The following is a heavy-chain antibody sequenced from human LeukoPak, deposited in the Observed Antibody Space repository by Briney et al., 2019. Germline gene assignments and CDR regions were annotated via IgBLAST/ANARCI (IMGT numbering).Heavy chain of an antibody. J-gene: IGHJ4*02. CDR3: ARDGDGDYVFSYYFDY. V-gene: IGHV1-18*01. Sequence: GASVKVSCKASGYTFTSYGINWVRQAPGQGLEWMGWIRVYNGNTNYAQKLQGRVTMTTDTSTSTAYMELRSLRSDDTAIYYCARDGDGDYVFSYYFDYWGQGTLVTVSS. CDR1: GYTFTSYG. CDR2: IRVYNGNT. D-gene: IGHD4-17*01.